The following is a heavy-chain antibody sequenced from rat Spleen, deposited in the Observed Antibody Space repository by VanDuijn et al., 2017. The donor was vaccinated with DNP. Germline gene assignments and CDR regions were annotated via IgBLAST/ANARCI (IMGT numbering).Heavy chain of an antibody. CDR1: GYSITSNY. CDR2: ISYSGST. V-gene: IGHV3-1*01. CDR3: ARWGYWYFDF. Sequence: EVQLQESGPGLVRPSQSLSLTCSVTGYSITSNYWGWIRKFPGNKMEWIGHISYSGSTSHNPSLKSRISITRDTSKNQFFLHLNSVTTEDTATYYCARWGYWYFDFWGPGTMITVSS. J-gene: IGHJ1*01.